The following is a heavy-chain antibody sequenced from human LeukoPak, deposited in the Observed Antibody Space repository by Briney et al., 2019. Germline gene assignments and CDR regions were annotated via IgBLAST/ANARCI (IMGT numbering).Heavy chain of an antibody. V-gene: IGHV1-69*13. CDR3: AREGRTVKNYPPYYYYYYMDV. CDR2: IIPIFGTA. J-gene: IGHJ6*03. CDR1: GGTFSSYA. Sequence: SVKVSCKASGGTFSSYAISWVRQAPGQGLEWMGGIIPIFGTANYAQKFQGRVTITADESTSTAYMELSSLRSEDTAVYYCAREGRTVKNYPPYYYYYYMDVWGKGTTVTISS. D-gene: IGHD4-17*01.